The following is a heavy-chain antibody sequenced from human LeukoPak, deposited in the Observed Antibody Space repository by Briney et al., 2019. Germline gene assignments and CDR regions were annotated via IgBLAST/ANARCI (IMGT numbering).Heavy chain of an antibody. V-gene: IGHV4-59*01. CDR2: IYYSGST. CDR1: GGSISSYY. Sequence: SETLSLTCTVSGGSISSYYWSWIRQPPGKGLEWTGNIYYSGSTNYNPSLKSRVTISVDTSKNQFSLKLSSVTAADTAVYYCTRGSIAYYYMDVWGKGTTVTISS. CDR3: TRGSIAYYYMDV. D-gene: IGHD3-22*01. J-gene: IGHJ6*03.